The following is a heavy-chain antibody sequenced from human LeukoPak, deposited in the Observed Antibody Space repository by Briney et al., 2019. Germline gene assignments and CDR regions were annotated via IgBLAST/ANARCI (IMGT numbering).Heavy chain of an antibody. Sequence: PGGSLRLSCAASGFTLSNYDMNWVRQAPGKGLEWVSSISTSSRYIYYKDSVRGRFTISRDDAKNSLYLEMNSLRAEDTAVCYCXXXXXXXSTCYLRRSWFDPWGQGTLVTVSS. CDR1: GFTLSNYD. CDR3: XXXXXXXSTCYLRRSWFDP. CDR2: ISTSSRYI. J-gene: IGHJ5*02. D-gene: IGHD2-21*01. V-gene: IGHV3-21*01.